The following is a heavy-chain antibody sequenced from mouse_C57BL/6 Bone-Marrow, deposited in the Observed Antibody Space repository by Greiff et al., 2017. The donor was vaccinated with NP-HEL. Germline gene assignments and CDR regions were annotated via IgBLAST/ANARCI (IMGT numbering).Heavy chain of an antibody. CDR3: ASYYYGSSYVRYFDV. J-gene: IGHJ1*03. Sequence: QVQLQQPGAELVKPGASVKLSCKASGYTFTSYWMHWVKQRPGQGLEWIGMIHPNSGSTTYNEKFKSKATLTVDKSSSTAYMQLSSLTAEDSAVYYCASYYYGSSYVRYFDVWGTGTTVTVSS. CDR2: IHPNSGST. CDR1: GYTFTSYW. D-gene: IGHD1-1*01. V-gene: IGHV1-64*01.